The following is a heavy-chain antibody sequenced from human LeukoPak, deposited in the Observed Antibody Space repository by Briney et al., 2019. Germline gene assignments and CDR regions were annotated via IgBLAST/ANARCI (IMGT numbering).Heavy chain of an antibody. Sequence: PSGPLSLTCGVSGGSISGTNWWSWVRPPPGQGLEWIGEISLAGQTNYNPSLNGRVTMSLDKSSNQLSLNLTSVTAADTATYYCSRESGAFCPFGYWGQGTLVIVSS. J-gene: IGHJ4*02. V-gene: IGHV4-4*02. CDR1: GGSISGTNW. CDR3: SRESGAFCPFGY. D-gene: IGHD1-26*01. CDR2: ISLAGQT.